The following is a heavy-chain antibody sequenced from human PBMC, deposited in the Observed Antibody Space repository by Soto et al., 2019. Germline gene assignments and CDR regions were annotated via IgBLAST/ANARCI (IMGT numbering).Heavy chain of an antibody. D-gene: IGHD2-2*01. CDR3: ARSQGSSTSLEIYYYYYYGMDV. Sequence: QVQLVQSGAEVKKPGSSVKVSCKASGGTFSSYAISWVRQAPGQGLEWMGGIIPISGTANYAQKFQGRVTITADESTSTVYQGLSSLGSEDTAVYFCARSQGSSTSLEIYYYYYYGMDVWGQGTTVTVSS. CDR1: GGTFSSYA. J-gene: IGHJ6*02. CDR2: IIPISGTA. V-gene: IGHV1-69*01.